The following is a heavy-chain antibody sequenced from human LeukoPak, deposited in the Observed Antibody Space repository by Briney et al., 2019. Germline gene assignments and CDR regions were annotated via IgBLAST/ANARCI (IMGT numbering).Heavy chain of an antibody. D-gene: IGHD5-24*01. CDR3: ASLEMATISYFDY. V-gene: IGHV1-69*05. CDR2: IIPIFGTA. Sequence: SVKVSCKASGGTFSSYAISWVRQAPGQGVEWMGGIIPIFGTANYAQKLKGRVTITTDEYTRKAYMAPSSPRYDDPAVYYCASLEMATISYFDYWGRATLVTVSS. CDR1: GGTFSSYA. J-gene: IGHJ4*02.